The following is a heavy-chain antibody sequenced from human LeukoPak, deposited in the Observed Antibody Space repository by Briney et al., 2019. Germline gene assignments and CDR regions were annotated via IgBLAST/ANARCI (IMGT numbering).Heavy chain of an antibody. CDR2: ISYDGSNK. D-gene: IGHD2-21*01. V-gene: IGHV3-30-3*01. J-gene: IGHJ4*02. CDR1: GFTFSSYA. Sequence: GRSLRLSCAASGFTFSSYAMHWVRQAPGKGLEWVAVISYDGSNKYYADSVKGRFTISRDNSKNTLYLQMNSLRAEDTAVYYCARDGGLTYCGGDCYYNYFDYWGQGTLVTVSS. CDR3: ARDGGLTYCGGDCYYNYFDY.